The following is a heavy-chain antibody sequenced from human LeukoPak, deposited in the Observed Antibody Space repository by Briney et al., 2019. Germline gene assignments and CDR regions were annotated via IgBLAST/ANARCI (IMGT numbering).Heavy chain of an antibody. V-gene: IGHV3-30*18. Sequence: GGSLRLSCAASGFTFSSYGMHWVRQAPGEGLEWVAFISYDGSNKYYADSVKGRFTISRDNSKNTLYLQMNSLRAEDTAVYYCAKEGHYYDSSGYYLAYYFDYWGQGTLVTVSS. D-gene: IGHD3-22*01. CDR3: AKEGHYYDSSGYYLAYYFDY. CDR1: GFTFSSYG. J-gene: IGHJ4*02. CDR2: ISYDGSNK.